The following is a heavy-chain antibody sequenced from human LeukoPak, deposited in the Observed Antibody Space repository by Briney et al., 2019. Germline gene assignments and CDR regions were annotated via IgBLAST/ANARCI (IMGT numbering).Heavy chain of an antibody. J-gene: IGHJ4*02. Sequence: PSETLSLTCTVSGGSISGYYWSWIRQPPGKGLEWIGYIYYSGRTNYNPSLKSRVTMSVDTSQNQFSLKLNSVTAADTAMFYCARERTTGTGNFDYWGRGTLVTVSS. V-gene: IGHV4-59*12. CDR3: ARERTTGTGNFDY. CDR2: IYYSGRT. CDR1: GGSISGYY. D-gene: IGHD1-1*01.